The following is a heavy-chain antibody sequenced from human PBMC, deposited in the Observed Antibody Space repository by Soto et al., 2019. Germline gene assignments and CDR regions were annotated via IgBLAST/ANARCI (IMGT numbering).Heavy chain of an antibody. V-gene: IGHV1-18*01. Sequence: ASVKVSCKTSGYTFTTFGITWVRQAPGQGLEWMGWISTYNDDTKYAQKVQGRLTMTTDTSTSTAYMELRSLTSDDTAVYYCARRFWSGIYCDYWFDPWGQGTLVTVSS. CDR1: GYTFTTFG. CDR3: ARRFWSGIYCDYWFDP. J-gene: IGHJ5*02. CDR2: ISTYNDDT. D-gene: IGHD3-3*01.